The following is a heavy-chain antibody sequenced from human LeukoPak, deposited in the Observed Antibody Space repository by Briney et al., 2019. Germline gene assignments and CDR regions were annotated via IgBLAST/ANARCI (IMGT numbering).Heavy chain of an antibody. CDR1: GGSISNSNYC. CDR3: ARHYVDIRTVGASYYYYGLDV. J-gene: IGHJ6*02. V-gene: IGHV4-39*01. CDR2: ISYRGIT. Sequence: SETLSLTCTVSGGSISNSNYCWGWIRQPPGKGLEWIGSISYRGITYYNPSLKSRVSTSVDTSKNQFSLKVTSVTAADTAVFYCARHYVDIRTVGASYYYYGLDVWGQGTTVTVSS. D-gene: IGHD3-16*02.